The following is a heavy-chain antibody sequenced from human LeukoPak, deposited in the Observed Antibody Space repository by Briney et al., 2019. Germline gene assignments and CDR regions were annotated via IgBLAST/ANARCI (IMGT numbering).Heavy chain of an antibody. CDR3: ARDPLRYLRVGHYDY. CDR2: IHYDSSHI. J-gene: IGHJ4*02. V-gene: IGHV3-21*01. CDR1: GFTFSTSA. D-gene: IGHD3-9*01. Sequence: PGGSLRLSCAASGFTFSTSAMNWVRQVPGKGLEWVSSIHYDSSHIYYAASVRGRFTISRDNARNSVYLQMNSLRVEDTAVYYCARDPLRYLRVGHYDYWGQGTLVAVSS.